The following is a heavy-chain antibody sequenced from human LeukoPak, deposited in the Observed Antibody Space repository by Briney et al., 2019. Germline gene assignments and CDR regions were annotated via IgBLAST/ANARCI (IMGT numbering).Heavy chain of an antibody. J-gene: IGHJ4*02. CDR2: IDPNTGDT. Sequence: ASVKVSCKTSGYTFTGYYMNWVRQAPRQGLEWMGWIDPNTGDTNYAQKFQGRVTMTRDTSISTAYMELSRLRSDDTAVYYCAGTTRKIAARDKVFDYWGQGTLVTVSS. CDR3: AGTTRKIAARDKVFDY. V-gene: IGHV1-2*02. D-gene: IGHD2-15*01. CDR1: GYTFTGYY.